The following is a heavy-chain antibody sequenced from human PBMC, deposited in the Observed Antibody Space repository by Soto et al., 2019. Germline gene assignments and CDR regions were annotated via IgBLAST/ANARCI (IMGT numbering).Heavy chain of an antibody. V-gene: IGHV4-61*02. Sequence: PSETLSLTCTVSGGSVSSGNYYWSWIRQSAGMGLEWIGRMHTSGSTNYNPSLKSRVTFSVDMSKNQISLKLTSVTAAETALYYCVRAYMPKAHFDYWGPGTLVTVSS. J-gene: IGHJ4*02. CDR3: VRAYMPKAHFDY. CDR2: MHTSGST. D-gene: IGHD2-2*01. CDR1: GGSVSSGNYY.